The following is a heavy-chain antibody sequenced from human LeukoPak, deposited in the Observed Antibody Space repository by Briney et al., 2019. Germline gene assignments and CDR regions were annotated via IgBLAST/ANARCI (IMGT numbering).Heavy chain of an antibody. Sequence: GGSLRLSCAASDFTLRSYAMQWVRQAQGKGLEWVSGISGSGDSTFYADSVKGRFTIFRDNSKNTLYLQMNSLRAEDTAVYYCAKYLSAKGPPYALEVWGQGTTVTVSS. J-gene: IGHJ6*02. CDR2: ISGSGDST. V-gene: IGHV3-23*01. CDR3: AKYLSAKGPPYALEV. CDR1: DFTLRSYA.